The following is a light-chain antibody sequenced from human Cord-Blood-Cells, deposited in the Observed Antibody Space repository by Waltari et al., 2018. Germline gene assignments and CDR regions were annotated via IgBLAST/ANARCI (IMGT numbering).Light chain of an antibody. V-gene: IGKV4-1*01. J-gene: IGKJ3*01. Sequence: DIVMTQSPDSLAVSLGERATINCKSSPSVLYSSNNKNYLAWYQQKPGQPPKLLIYWASTRESVVPDRFSGSGSGTDFTLTISSLQAEDVAVYYCQQYYSTIFTFGPGTKVDIK. CDR3: QQYYSTIFT. CDR2: WAS. CDR1: PSVLYSSNNKNY.